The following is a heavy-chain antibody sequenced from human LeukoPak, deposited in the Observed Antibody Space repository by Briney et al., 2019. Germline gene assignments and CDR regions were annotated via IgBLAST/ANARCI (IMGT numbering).Heavy chain of an antibody. CDR3: ARDMGGYSGYDYDY. V-gene: IGHV1-2*02. Sequence: ASVKVSCKASGYTFTGYYLHCVRQDPGQALEWIGWIHPTSGGRPYAQKFQGRVTMTRDTSITTAYMELTRLRSDDTAVYYCARDMGGYSGYDYDYWGQGTLVTASS. CDR2: IHPTSGGR. D-gene: IGHD5-12*01. CDR1: GYTFTGYY. J-gene: IGHJ4*02.